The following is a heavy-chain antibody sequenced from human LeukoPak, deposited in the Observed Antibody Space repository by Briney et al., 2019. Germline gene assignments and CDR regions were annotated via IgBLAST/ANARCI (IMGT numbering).Heavy chain of an antibody. CDR3: AKDICSSTSCYLGRLDAFDI. D-gene: IGHD2-2*01. V-gene: IGHV3-23*01. Sequence: GSLRLSCAASGFTFSSYAMSWVRQAPGKGLEWVSAISGSGGSTYYADSVKGRFTISRDNSKNTLYLQMNSLRAEDTAVYYCAKDICSSTSCYLGRLDAFDIWGQGTMVTVSS. CDR2: ISGSGGST. CDR1: GFTFSSYA. J-gene: IGHJ3*02.